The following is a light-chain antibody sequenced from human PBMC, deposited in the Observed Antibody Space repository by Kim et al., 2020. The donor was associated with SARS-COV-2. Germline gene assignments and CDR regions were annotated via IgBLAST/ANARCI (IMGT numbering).Light chain of an antibody. CDR3: QAWDSSIVV. J-gene: IGLJ2*01. CDR2: QDS. V-gene: IGLV3-1*01. CDR1: KLGDKY. Sequence: SYELTQPPSVSVSPGQTASITCSGDKLGDKYACWYQQKPGQSPVLVIYQDSKRPSGIPERFSGSNSGNTATLTMSGTQAMDEADYYCQAWDSSIVVFGGG.